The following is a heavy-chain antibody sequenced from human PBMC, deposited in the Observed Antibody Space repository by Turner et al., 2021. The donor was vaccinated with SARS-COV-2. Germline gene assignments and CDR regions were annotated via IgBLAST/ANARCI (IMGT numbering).Heavy chain of an antibody. J-gene: IGHJ4*02. D-gene: IGHD3-22*01. CDR2: IGTAGDT. V-gene: IGHV3-13*04. Sequence: EVQLVESGGGLVQPGGSLRLPCAASGFTFSSYDMHGVRQATGKGLEWVSVIGTAGDTYYPGSVKGGFTISRENAKNSWYLKMNTLRAGDTAVYYCARANYDSSGYYCYFDDWGQGTLVTVSS. CDR1: GFTFSSYD. CDR3: ARANYDSSGYYCYFDD.